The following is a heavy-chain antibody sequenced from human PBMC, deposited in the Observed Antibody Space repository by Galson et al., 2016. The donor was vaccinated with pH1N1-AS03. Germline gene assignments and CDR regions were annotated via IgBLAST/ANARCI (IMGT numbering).Heavy chain of an antibody. CDR1: GGSISSYY. Sequence: ETLSLTCSVSGGSISSYYWNWIRQPAGKGLEWIGRMYISGSINYNPSLKSRVTMSVDTSKNQFSLKLSSVTAADTAVYYCAGGYVNWIDPWGQGTLVTVS. D-gene: IGHD1-1*01. CDR3: AGGYVNWIDP. V-gene: IGHV4-4*07. J-gene: IGHJ5*02. CDR2: MYISGSI.